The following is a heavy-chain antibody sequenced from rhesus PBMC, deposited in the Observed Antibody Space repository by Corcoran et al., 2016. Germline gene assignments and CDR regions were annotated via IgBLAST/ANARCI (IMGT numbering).Heavy chain of an antibody. CDR3: ARDPATGYFDY. V-gene: IGHV4-80*01. Sequence: QVQLQESGPGLLKPSETLSLTCIVSGDSKSANWWGWIRQPPGEGLEWIGEIDGNFGTTNYNPSLKSRVTISKDASRNQLSLRVTSVTAADTAVYYCARDPATGYFDYWGQGVLVPVSS. J-gene: IGHJ4*01. CDR1: GDSKSANW. CDR2: IDGNFGTT. D-gene: IGHD6-31*01.